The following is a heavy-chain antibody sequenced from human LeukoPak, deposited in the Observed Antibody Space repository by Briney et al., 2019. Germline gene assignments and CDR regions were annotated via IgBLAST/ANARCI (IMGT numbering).Heavy chain of an antibody. D-gene: IGHD5-24*01. CDR3: ARLNPRRDGYNARFDAFDI. CDR1: GYTFTGYY. V-gene: IGHV1-2*02. CDR2: INPNSGGT. Sequence: ASVKVSCKASGYTFTGYYVHWVRQAPGQGLEWMGWINPNSGGTNYAQKFQGRVTMTRDTSISTAYMELSRLRSDDTAVYYCARLNPRRDGYNARFDAFDIWGQGTMVTVSS. J-gene: IGHJ3*02.